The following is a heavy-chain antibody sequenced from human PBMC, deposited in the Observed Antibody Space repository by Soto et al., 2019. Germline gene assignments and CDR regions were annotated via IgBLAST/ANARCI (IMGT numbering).Heavy chain of an antibody. CDR1: GYSFTSYW. Sequence: PGESLKISCKGSGYSFTSYWIGWVRQMPGKGLEWMGIIYPGDSDTRYSPSFQGQVTISADKSISTAYLQWSSLKASDTAMYYCARLLGYCSGGSCYSYYFDYWGQGTLVTVSS. J-gene: IGHJ4*02. CDR3: ARLLGYCSGGSCYSYYFDY. V-gene: IGHV5-51*01. D-gene: IGHD2-15*01. CDR2: IYPGDSDT.